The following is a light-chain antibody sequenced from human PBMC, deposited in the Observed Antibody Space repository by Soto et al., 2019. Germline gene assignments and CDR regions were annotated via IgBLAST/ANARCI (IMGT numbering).Light chain of an antibody. J-gene: IGLJ2*01. CDR3: QSYDSSLRDVV. CDR1: SSNIGAGYD. V-gene: IGLV1-40*01. Sequence: QAVVTQPPSVSRAPGQRVTISCTGSSSNIGAGYDVHWYQQLPGTAPKLLIYGNSNRPSGVPDRFSGSKSGTSASLAITGLQAEDEADYYCQSYDSSLRDVVFGGGTKLTVL. CDR2: GNS.